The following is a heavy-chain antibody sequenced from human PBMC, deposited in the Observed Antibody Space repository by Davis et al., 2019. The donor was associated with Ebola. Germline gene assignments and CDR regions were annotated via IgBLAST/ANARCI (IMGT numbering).Heavy chain of an antibody. J-gene: IGHJ3*02. CDR2: ISKDGRQT. CDR1: GFTFSNYW. D-gene: IGHD2-2*01. V-gene: IGHV3-30*03. Sequence: GESLKISCAASGFTFSNYWMTWVRQAPGKGLEWVAIISKDGRQTYYADSVKGRFTISRDNSRNTLYLEMDSLRPEDTAVYFCARAAEKQVMHVVNDAFDIWGQGTMVTVSS. CDR3: ARAAEKQVMHVVNDAFDI.